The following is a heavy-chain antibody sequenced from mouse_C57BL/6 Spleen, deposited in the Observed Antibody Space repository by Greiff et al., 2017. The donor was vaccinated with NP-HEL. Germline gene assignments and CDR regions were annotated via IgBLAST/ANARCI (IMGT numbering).Heavy chain of an antibody. CDR3: ASETGTGPYFDY. J-gene: IGHJ2*01. CDR1: GYAFSSSW. Sequence: VQLQQSGPELVKPGASVKISCKASGYAFSSSWMNWVKQRPGKGLEWIGRIYPGDGDTNYNGKFKGKATLTADKSSSTAYMQLSSLTSEDSAVYFCASETGTGPYFDYWGQGTTLTVSS. D-gene: IGHD4-1*01. CDR2: IYPGDGDT. V-gene: IGHV1-82*01.